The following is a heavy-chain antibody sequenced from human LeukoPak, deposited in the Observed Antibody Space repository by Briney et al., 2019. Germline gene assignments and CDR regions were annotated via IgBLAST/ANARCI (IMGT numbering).Heavy chain of an antibody. D-gene: IGHD1-26*01. CDR1: GFTVSSNY. Sequence: PGGSLRLSCAASGFTVSSNYMSWVRQAPGKGLEWVSFIYSGGSTYYADSVKGRFTFSKDNSKNTLYLQMNSLRAEDTAVYYCARDIGSSASYWGQGTLVTVSS. CDR3: ARDIGSSASY. J-gene: IGHJ4*02. V-gene: IGHV3-53*01. CDR2: IYSGGST.